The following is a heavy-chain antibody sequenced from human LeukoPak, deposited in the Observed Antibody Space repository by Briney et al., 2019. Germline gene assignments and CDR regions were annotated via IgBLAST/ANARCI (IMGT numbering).Heavy chain of an antibody. CDR2: ISSSGRTI. D-gene: IGHD2-15*01. CDR3: AKGPRDPTEFCSGGRCSPTYDV. Sequence: PGGSLRLSCAASGFIFSNFEMNWVRQAPGKGLERVSYISSSGRTIYYAESMKGRFTMSRDNAKNSLYLQMSSLRVEDTAVYYCAKGPRDPTEFCSGGRCSPTYDVWGQGTLVTVSS. J-gene: IGHJ4*02. V-gene: IGHV3-48*03. CDR1: GFIFSNFE.